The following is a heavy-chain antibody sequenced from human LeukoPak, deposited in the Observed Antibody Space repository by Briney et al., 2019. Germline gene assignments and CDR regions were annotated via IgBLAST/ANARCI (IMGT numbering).Heavy chain of an antibody. V-gene: IGHV1-18*01. D-gene: IGHD6-13*01. J-gene: IGHJ4*02. CDR2: ISAYNGNT. CDR1: GYTFTSYG. CDR3: ARDRSSSWPFDY. Sequence: ASVKVSCKASGYTFTSYGISWVRQSPGQGLEWMGWISAYNGNTNYAQKLQGRVTMTTDTSASTAYMELRSLRSDDTAVYYCARDRSSSWPFDYWGQGTLVTVSS.